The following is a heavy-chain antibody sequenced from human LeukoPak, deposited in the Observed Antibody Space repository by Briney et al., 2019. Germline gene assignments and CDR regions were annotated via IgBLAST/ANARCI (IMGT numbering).Heavy chain of an antibody. CDR3: ARGGGYASPIGY. CDR2: IYHSGST. CDR1: GGSISTYY. D-gene: IGHD5-12*01. Sequence: SETLSLTCTLSGGSISTYYWSWIRQPPGKGLEWIGYIYHSGSTNYNPPLRSRVTISVDTSKNQFSLKLSSVTAADTAVYYCARGGGYASPIGYWGQGALVTVSS. V-gene: IGHV4-59*01. J-gene: IGHJ4*02.